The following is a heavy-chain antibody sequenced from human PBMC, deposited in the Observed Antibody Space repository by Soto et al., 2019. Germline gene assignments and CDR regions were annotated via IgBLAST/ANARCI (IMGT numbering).Heavy chain of an antibody. Sequence: QVQLVQSGAEVKKPGASVKVSCKASGYTFTSYGISWVRQAPGQGLEGMGWISAYNGNTNNAQKLQGRVTMTTDTSTSTAYMELRSLRSDDTAVYYCARDSLYGSGSYYPYYYYYMDVWGKVTTVTVSS. V-gene: IGHV1-18*01. CDR2: ISAYNGNT. CDR1: GYTFTSYG. J-gene: IGHJ6*03. D-gene: IGHD3-10*01. CDR3: ARDSLYGSGSYYPYYYYYMDV.